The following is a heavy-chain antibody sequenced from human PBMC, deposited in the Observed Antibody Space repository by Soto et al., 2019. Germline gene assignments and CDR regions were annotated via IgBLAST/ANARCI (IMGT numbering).Heavy chain of an antibody. V-gene: IGHV4-61*01. Sequence: QVQLQESGPGLVRPSETLSLTCTVSGGSVSTGSYDWSWIRQPPGKGLEWIGKIFFTGSAHYNPTLRNRVTMSVDTSNDQFSLTLPSVTAADTAVYYCARDGHGMDVWGQGTTVTVSS. J-gene: IGHJ6*02. CDR1: GGSVSTGSYD. CDR2: IFFTGSA. CDR3: ARDGHGMDV.